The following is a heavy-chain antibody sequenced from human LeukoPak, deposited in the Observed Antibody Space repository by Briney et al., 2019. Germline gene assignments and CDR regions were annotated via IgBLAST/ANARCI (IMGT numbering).Heavy chain of an antibody. V-gene: IGHV1-2*02. J-gene: IGHJ4*02. CDR3: ATTYSSGWYWDY. D-gene: IGHD6-19*01. CDR1: GYTFTGYY. CDR2: TNPNSGGT. Sequence: VKVSRKASGYTFTGYYMHWVRQAPGQGLEWMGWTNPNSGGTNYAQKFQGRVTMTRDTSISTAYMELTRLTSDDTAVYWCATTYSSGWYWDYWGQGTLVTVSS.